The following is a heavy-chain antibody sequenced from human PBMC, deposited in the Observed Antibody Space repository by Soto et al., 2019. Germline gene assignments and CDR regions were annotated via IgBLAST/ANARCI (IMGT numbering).Heavy chain of an antibody. D-gene: IGHD3-10*01. V-gene: IGHV3-74*03. Sequence: EVRLEEAGGGFVQPGGSLRVSCSGSGFIFSSFWMHWVRQGPGKGLEWVSRINGDGASLAYADSVKGRFSISRDNVKNTLLLQMNSLGADDTAVYFCAREGSLGLDVWGRGTTVTVSS. CDR3: AREGSLGLDV. CDR2: INGDGASL. CDR1: GFIFSSFW. J-gene: IGHJ6*02.